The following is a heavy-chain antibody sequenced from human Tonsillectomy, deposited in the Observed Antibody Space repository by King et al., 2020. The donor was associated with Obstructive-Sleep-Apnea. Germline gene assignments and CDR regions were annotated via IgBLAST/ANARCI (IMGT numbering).Heavy chain of an antibody. CDR3: ARVGLGTPQSYFDY. V-gene: IGHV4-59*01. CDR1: GDFISSNY. D-gene: IGHD7-27*01. Sequence: VQLQESGPGLVKPSETLSLTCTVSGDFISSNYWSWIRQPPGKGLEWIGFIYHSGSTSYNPSLKSRVVISIDTSKNQFSLKLNSVTAADTAVYYCARVGLGTPQSYFDYWGQGDPVTVPS. J-gene: IGHJ4*02. CDR2: IYHSGST.